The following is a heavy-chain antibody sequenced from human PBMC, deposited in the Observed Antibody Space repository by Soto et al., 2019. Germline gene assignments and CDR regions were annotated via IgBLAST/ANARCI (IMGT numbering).Heavy chain of an antibody. CDR3: ARDWSGTYYSNMDV. CDR2: ISSSSSYI. J-gene: IGHJ6*03. Sequence: EVQLVESGGGPVKPGGSLRLSCAASGFTFNNYAMNWVRQAPGKGLEWVSSISSSSSYIYYADSVKGRFTISRDNAKNSVFLHMSSLRVEDTAVYYCARDWSGTYYSNMDVWGKGTTVTVSS. CDR1: GFTFNNYA. D-gene: IGHD1-1*01. V-gene: IGHV3-21*01.